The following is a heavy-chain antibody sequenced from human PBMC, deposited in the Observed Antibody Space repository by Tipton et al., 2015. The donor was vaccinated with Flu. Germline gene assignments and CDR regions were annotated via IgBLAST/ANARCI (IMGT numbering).Heavy chain of an antibody. CDR1: GFTFSYYW. J-gene: IGHJ3*02. CDR2: IKPDGSEK. CDR3: ATTPRGAFDM. V-gene: IGHV3-7*01. Sequence: GSLRLSCAASGFTFSYYWMTWVRQSSRKGLEWVANIKPDGSEKYYVDSVKGRFTISRDNAKNSLYLQMDTLRAEDTAVYYCATTPRGAFDMWGQGTVVIVFS.